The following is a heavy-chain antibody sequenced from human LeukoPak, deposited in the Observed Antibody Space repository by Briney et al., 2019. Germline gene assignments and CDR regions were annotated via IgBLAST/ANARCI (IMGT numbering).Heavy chain of an antibody. CDR1: AFTFRFYA. CDR3: ANIIDGSLGY. J-gene: IGHJ4*02. D-gene: IGHD5-24*01. V-gene: IGHV3-23*01. Sequence: SGGSLRLSCAASAFTFRFYAMCWGRQAPGKRPEWVSAISNSGGVTYYGDSVKGRFTMSRDNSKNTLFLQMDSLRADDTAIYYCANIIDGSLGYWGQGTLVTVSS. CDR2: ISNSGGVT.